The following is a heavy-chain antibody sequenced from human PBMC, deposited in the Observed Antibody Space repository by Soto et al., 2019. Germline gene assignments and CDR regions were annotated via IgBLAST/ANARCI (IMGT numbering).Heavy chain of an antibody. V-gene: IGHV3-48*02. CDR1: GFTFSSYS. J-gene: IGHJ3*02. CDR2: ISSGSAAI. Sequence: EVQLVESGGGLVQPGGSLRLSCAASGFTFSSYSMNWVRQAPGKGLAWVSYISSGSAAIYYADSVKGRFTISRDNAKNSLYLQMNSLRDEDTAVYCCARGSDAFDIWGQGTMITVSS. CDR3: ARGSDAFDI.